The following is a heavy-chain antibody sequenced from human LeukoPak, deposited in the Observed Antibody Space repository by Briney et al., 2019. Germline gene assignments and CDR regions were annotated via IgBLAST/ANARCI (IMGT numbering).Heavy chain of an antibody. CDR1: GYTFTSYG. J-gene: IGHJ4*02. D-gene: IGHD2-15*01. CDR3: ARWVVAATPVSLDY. Sequence: ASVKVSCKASGYTFTSYGISWVRQAPGQGLEWMGWISAYNGNTNYAQKLQGRVTMTTDTSTSTAYMELRSLRSDDTAVHYCARWVVAATPVSLDYWGQGTLVTVSS. V-gene: IGHV1-18*01. CDR2: ISAYNGNT.